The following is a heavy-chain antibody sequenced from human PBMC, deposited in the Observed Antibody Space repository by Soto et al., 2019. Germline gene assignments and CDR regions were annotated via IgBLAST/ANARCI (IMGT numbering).Heavy chain of an antibody. CDR1: GGSISSGGYS. CDR2: TYHSGST. V-gene: IGHV4-30-2*01. D-gene: IGHD4-17*01. CDR3: ARAHYGDYGYGMDV. J-gene: IGHJ6*02. Sequence: QLQLQESGSGLVKPSQTLSLTCAVSGGSISSGGYSWSWIRQPPGKGLEWIGYTYHSGSTYYNPSLKSRVTMSVDRAKNQFSLKLSSVTAADTAVYYCARAHYGDYGYGMDVWGQGTTVTVSS.